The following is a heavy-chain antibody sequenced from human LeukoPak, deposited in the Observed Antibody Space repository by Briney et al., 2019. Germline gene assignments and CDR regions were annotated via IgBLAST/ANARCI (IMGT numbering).Heavy chain of an antibody. D-gene: IGHD5-24*01. Sequence: PSETLSLTCTVSGGSISSSSYYWGWIRQPPGKGLEWIGSIYYSGSTYYNPSLKSRVTISVDTSKNQFSLKLSSVTAADTAVYYRARERRDGYNHYYYYNYMDVWGKGTTVTVSS. CDR3: ARERRDGYNHYYYYNYMDV. J-gene: IGHJ6*03. CDR1: GGSISSSSYY. V-gene: IGHV4-39*07. CDR2: IYYSGST.